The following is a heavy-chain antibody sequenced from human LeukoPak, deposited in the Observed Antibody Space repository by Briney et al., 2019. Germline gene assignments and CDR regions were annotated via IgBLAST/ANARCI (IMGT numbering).Heavy chain of an antibody. J-gene: IGHJ4*02. CDR2: IYTSGST. D-gene: IGHD6-19*01. CDR3: ARGWGSSGRKNPYYFDY. V-gene: IGHV4-4*07. CDR1: GGSISSYY. Sequence: SETLSLTCTVSGGSISSYYWSWIRQPAGKGLEWIGRIYTSGSTNYNPSLKSRVTISVDTSKNQFSLKLRPMTAADTAVYYCARGWGSSGRKNPYYFDYWGQGTLVTVSS.